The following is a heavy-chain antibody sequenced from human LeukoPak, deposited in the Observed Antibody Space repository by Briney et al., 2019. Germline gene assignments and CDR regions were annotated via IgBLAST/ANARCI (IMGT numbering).Heavy chain of an antibody. J-gene: IGHJ4*02. V-gene: IGHV3-7*01. D-gene: IGHD2-2*01. Sequence: GGSLRLSCAASGFTFSSYWMGWVRQAPGKGLEWVANIKQDGSEKYYVDSVKGRFTISRDNAKNSLYLQMNSLRAEDTAVYYCARDYGGQYQLLPYYFDYWGQGTLVTVSS. CDR2: IKQDGSEK. CDR1: GFTFSSYW. CDR3: ARDYGGQYQLLPYYFDY.